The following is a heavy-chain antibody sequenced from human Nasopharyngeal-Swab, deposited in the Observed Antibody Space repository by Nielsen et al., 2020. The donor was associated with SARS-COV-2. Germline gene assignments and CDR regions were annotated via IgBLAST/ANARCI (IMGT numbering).Heavy chain of an antibody. CDR1: GGSFSGYY. CDR3: ARDMRYYDYVWGSSHYYYGMDV. CDR2: INHSGST. Sequence: QALSHTCAVYGGSFSGYYWSWIRQPPGKGLEWIGEINHSGSTNYNPSLKSRVTISVDTSKNQFSLKLSSVTAADTAVYYCARDMRYYDYVWGSSHYYYGMDVWGQGTTVTVSS. J-gene: IGHJ6*02. D-gene: IGHD3-16*01. V-gene: IGHV4-34*01.